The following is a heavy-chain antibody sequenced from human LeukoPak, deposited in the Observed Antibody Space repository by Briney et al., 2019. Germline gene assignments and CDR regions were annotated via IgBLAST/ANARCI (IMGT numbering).Heavy chain of an antibody. CDR1: GYTFTVYH. D-gene: IGHD2-21*02. CDR2: INPNSGAT. J-gene: IGHJ5*02. Sequence: ASVKVSCKTSGYTFTVYHMHWVRQAPGQGLEWMGWINPNSGATNCAQNLQGRVTMTSDTSISTAYMELSSLTSDDTAAYYCGLVTSGNWWFDPWGQGTLVTVSS. CDR3: GLVTSGNWWFDP. V-gene: IGHV1-2*02.